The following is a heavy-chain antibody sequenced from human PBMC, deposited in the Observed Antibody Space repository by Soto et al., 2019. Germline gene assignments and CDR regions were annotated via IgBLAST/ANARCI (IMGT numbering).Heavy chain of an antibody. D-gene: IGHD2-21*02. CDR1: GASLSDNY. V-gene: IGHV4-34*01. CDR3: ERGRGDFDA. CDR2: INHSGNT. J-gene: IGHJ5*02. Sequence: LSVTCAVYGASLSDNYCNWLRQPPGKGLEWIGEINHSGNTNYNPSLRSRVTISIDTSKNQLSLNLRSVSAADTAVYYCERGRGDFDAWGQGTPVTVSS.